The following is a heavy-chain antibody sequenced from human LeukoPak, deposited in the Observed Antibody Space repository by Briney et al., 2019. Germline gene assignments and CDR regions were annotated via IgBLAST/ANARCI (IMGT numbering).Heavy chain of an antibody. J-gene: IGHJ4*02. V-gene: IGHV4-34*01. D-gene: IGHD6-13*01. CDR2: INHSGST. CDR1: GGSFSGYY. CDR3: ARGWNGYSSSWYVNY. Sequence: SETLSLTCAVYGGSFSGYYWSWIRQPPGKGLEWIGEINHSGSTNYNPSLKSRVTISVDTSKNQFSLKLSSVTAADTAVYYCARGWNGYSSSWYVNYWGQGTLVTVSS.